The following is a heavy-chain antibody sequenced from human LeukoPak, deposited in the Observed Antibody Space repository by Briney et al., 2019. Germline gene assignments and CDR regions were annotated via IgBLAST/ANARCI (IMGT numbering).Heavy chain of an antibody. Sequence: PSGTLSLTCAVYGGSFSGYYWSWIRQPPGKGLEWIGEINHSGSTNYNPSLKSRVTISVDTSKNQFSLKLSSVTAADTAVYYCARAVSEYYDSSGYSRLIAFDIWGQGTMVTVSS. CDR3: ARAVSEYYDSSGYSRLIAFDI. D-gene: IGHD3-22*01. CDR2: INHSGST. CDR1: GGSFSGYY. V-gene: IGHV4-34*01. J-gene: IGHJ3*02.